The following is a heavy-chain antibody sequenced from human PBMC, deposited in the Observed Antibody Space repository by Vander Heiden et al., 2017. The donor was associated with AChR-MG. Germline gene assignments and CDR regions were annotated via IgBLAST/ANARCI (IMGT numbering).Heavy chain of an antibody. V-gene: IGHV3-48*01. J-gene: IGHJ6*02. D-gene: IGHD3-22*01. CDR3: AKDMGGSPYYYHTMDF. Sequence: VESGGDWVQPGGSLRLSCAASGLTFSSSSFNWVRQAPGKGREWLSNIGSDGTIYYADSVTGQFTISRDTAWNSLFLQMNSLRAEDTAIYYCAKDMGGSPYYYHTMDFWGQGTAVTVSS. CDR1: GLTFSSSS. CDR2: IGSDGTI.